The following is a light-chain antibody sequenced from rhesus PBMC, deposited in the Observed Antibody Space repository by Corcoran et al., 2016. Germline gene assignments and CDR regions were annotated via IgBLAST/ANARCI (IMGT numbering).Light chain of an antibody. Sequence: DIQMTQSPSSLSASVGDRVTITCRASQGINNYLSWYQQKPGKAPKPLIYYASNLETGVPQRFSGSRSGTDYTLTISSLQPEDIATYYCQQYNNSPLTFGGGTKVEIK. V-gene: IGKV1-66*01. CDR3: QQYNNSPLT. J-gene: IGKJ4*01. CDR2: YAS. CDR1: QGINNY.